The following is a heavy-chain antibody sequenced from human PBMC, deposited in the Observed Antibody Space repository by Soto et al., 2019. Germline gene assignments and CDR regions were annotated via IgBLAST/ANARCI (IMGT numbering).Heavy chain of an antibody. D-gene: IGHD3-3*01. CDR1: GGSFGGYY. J-gene: IGHJ6*03. CDR2: INHSGST. V-gene: IGHV4-34*01. Sequence: SETLSLTCAVYGGSFGGYYWSWIRQPPGKGLEWIGEINHSGSTNYNPSLKSRVTISVDTSKNQFSLKLSSVTAADAAVYYCARGRGFSGDFWRYYMDVWGKGTTVTVSS. CDR3: ARGRGFSGDFWRYYMDV.